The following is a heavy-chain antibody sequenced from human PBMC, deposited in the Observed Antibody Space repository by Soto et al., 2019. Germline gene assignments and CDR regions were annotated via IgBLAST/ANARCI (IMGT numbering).Heavy chain of an antibody. CDR2: VSSTGST. Sequence: SETLSLTCTVSGASITQYYWNWIRQSPGKGLEWIVSVSSTGSTVYNPSLTSRVTVSLDTSKDQFSLTLNPVTAADTAVYYCARVRSGGYSSYPPHFDYWGQGTLVTVSS. V-gene: IGHV4-4*08. CDR1: GASITQYY. J-gene: IGHJ4*02. CDR3: ARVRSGGYSSYPPHFDY. D-gene: IGHD6-13*01.